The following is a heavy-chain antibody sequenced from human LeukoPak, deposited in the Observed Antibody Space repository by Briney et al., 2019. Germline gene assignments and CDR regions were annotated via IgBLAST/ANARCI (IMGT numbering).Heavy chain of an antibody. CDR2: IYYTGLT. CDR1: SVSISNYY. V-gene: IGHV4-59*08. CDR3: ARDNDAFDF. Sequence: PSETLSLTCNVSSVSISNYYWSWIRQPPGKGLEWIGYIYYTGLTNYIPSLKSRVTISIDTSKNQFSLKLNSVTAADTAVYYCARDNDAFDFWGQGALVTVSS. J-gene: IGHJ3*01.